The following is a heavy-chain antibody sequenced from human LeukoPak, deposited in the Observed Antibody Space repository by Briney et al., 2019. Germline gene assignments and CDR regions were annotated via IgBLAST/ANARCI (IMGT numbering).Heavy chain of an antibody. CDR2: ISAYNGNT. Sequence: VSVKVSCKASGYTFTSYGISWLRQAPGQGLEWMGWISAYNGNTNYAQKLQGRVTMTTDTSTSTAYMELRSLRSDDTAVYYCARVRPTTYSSGYYYVDYWGQGTLVTVSS. D-gene: IGHD3-22*01. CDR3: ARVRPTTYSSGYYYVDY. J-gene: IGHJ4*02. V-gene: IGHV1-18*01. CDR1: GYTFTSYG.